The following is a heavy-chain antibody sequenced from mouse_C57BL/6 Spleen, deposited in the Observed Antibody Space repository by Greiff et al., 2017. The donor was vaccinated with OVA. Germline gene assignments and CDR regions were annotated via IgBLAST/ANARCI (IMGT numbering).Heavy chain of an antibody. D-gene: IGHD1-1*01. CDR2: INPNNGGT. Sequence: EVKLQQSGPELVKPGASVKISCKASGYTFTDYYMNWVKQSHGKSLEWIGDINPNNGGTSYNQKFKGKATLTVDKSSSTAYMELRSLTSEDSAVYYCARGEIYYGSSRDYYAMDYWGQGTSVTVSS. CDR1: GYTFTDYY. J-gene: IGHJ4*01. CDR3: ARGEIYYGSSRDYYAMDY. V-gene: IGHV1-26*01.